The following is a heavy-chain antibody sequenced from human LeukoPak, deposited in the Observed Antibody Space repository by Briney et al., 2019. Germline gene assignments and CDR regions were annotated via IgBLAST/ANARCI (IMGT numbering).Heavy chain of an antibody. Sequence: GGSLRLSCAASGFTFSSSAMSWVRQAPGKGLEWVANIKQDGSEKYYVDSMKGRFTISRDNAKNSLYLQMDSLRADDAAVFYCVREASSGWHYFDSWGQGTLVTVSS. J-gene: IGHJ4*02. CDR3: VREASSGWHYFDS. D-gene: IGHD6-19*01. CDR2: IKQDGSEK. V-gene: IGHV3-7*01. CDR1: GFTFSSSA.